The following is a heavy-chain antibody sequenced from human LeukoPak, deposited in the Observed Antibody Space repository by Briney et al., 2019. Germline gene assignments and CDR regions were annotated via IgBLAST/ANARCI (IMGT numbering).Heavy chain of an antibody. Sequence: GGSLRLSCAASGFTFSDYYMSWIRQAPGKGLEWVSYISSGGNTIYYADSVKGRFTISRDNSKNTLYLQMNSLRAEDTAVYYCASHGGTYYDILTGSRYAFDIWGQGTMVTVSS. D-gene: IGHD3-9*01. CDR3: ASHGGTYYDILTGSRYAFDI. CDR1: GFTFSDYY. J-gene: IGHJ3*02. CDR2: ISSGGNTI. V-gene: IGHV3-11*04.